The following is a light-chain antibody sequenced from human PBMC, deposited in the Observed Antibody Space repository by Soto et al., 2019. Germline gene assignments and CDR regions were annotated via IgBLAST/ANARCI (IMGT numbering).Light chain of an antibody. J-gene: IGKJ1*01. CDR1: QSVSGN. CDR3: QQYNNRPPWT. Sequence: EIVMTQSPDTLSVFPGERATLSCRASQSVSGNLAWYQQKPGQAPRLLIYRASTRATGIPARFSGSGSGTEFTLTISSLQSEDFAVYYCQQYNNRPPWTFGQGTKVDIK. CDR2: RAS. V-gene: IGKV3-15*01.